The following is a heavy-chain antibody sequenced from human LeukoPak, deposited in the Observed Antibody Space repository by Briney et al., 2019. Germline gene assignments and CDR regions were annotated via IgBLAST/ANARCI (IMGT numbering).Heavy chain of an antibody. CDR2: IYSSGST. V-gene: IGHV4-4*07. Sequence: SETLSLTCTVSGGSISSYYWSWIRQPPGMGLEWIGLIYSSGSTSYNPSLKSRVTMSVDTSKKQFSLRLSSVTAADTAVCYCARTPIYYFDNSGYYNWGQGTLVTVSS. CDR1: GGSISSYY. J-gene: IGHJ4*02. D-gene: IGHD3-22*01. CDR3: ARTPIYYFDNSGYYN.